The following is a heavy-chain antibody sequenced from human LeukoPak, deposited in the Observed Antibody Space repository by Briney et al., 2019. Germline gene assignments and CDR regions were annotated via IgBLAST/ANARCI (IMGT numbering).Heavy chain of an antibody. CDR3: ARASWASNAVAVW. CDR2: LKGTGEK. D-gene: IGHD1-1*01. J-gene: IGHJ4*02. Sequence: PGGSLRLSCVASGFSFNSYAMSWVRQTPARGLEWVSSLKGTGEKYYADSVNGRFTLSRDDSRNTVYLQLNNLRVDDTGVYYCARASWASNAVAVWWGQGTVVTVSS. V-gene: IGHV3-23*01. CDR1: GFSFNSYA.